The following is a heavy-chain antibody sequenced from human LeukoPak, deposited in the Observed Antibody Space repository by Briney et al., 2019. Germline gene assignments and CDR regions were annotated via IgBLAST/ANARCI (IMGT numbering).Heavy chain of an antibody. CDR2: ISYDGSNK. CDR3: AKDLWSITTNAFDI. J-gene: IGHJ3*02. Sequence: GGSLRLSCAASGFTFSSYGMHWVRQAPGKGLEWVAVISYDGSNKYYADSVKGRFTISRDNSKNTLYLRMNSLRAEDTAVYYCAKDLWSITTNAFDIWGQGTMVTVSS. V-gene: IGHV3-30*18. D-gene: IGHD1-1*01. CDR1: GFTFSSYG.